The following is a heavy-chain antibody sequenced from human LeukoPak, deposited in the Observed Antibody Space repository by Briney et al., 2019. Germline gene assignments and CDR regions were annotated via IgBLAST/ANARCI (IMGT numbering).Heavy chain of an antibody. Sequence: GGSLRLSCAASGFTFNTHAMSWVRQAPGKGLKWVSDISDSGGRTYYADSVKGRFTISRDNFKNTLDLQMNSLRVEDTAVYYCVRDGYGSGWYQYYFDFWGQGTLVSVSS. V-gene: IGHV3-23*01. CDR3: VRDGYGSGWYQYYFDF. J-gene: IGHJ4*02. D-gene: IGHD6-19*01. CDR1: GFTFNTHA. CDR2: ISDSGGRT.